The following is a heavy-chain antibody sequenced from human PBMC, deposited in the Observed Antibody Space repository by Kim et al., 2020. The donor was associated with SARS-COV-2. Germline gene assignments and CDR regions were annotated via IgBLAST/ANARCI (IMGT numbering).Heavy chain of an antibody. CDR1: GGTFSSYA. D-gene: IGHD6-13*01. CDR3: ARDVHSTSWYGGTFDY. Sequence: SVKVSCKASGGTFSSYAISWVRQAPGQGLEWMGRIIPILDRATYAKKFQGRVTITADKSTSTAYMELSSLRSEDTAVYYCARDVHSTSWYGGTFDYWGQGTLVTVSS. CDR2: IIPILDRA. J-gene: IGHJ4*02. V-gene: IGHV1-69*04.